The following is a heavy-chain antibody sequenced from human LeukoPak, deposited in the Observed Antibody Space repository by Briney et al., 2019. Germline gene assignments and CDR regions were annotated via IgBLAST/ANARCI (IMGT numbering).Heavy chain of an antibody. D-gene: IGHD1-26*01. J-gene: IGHJ4*02. CDR1: GFTFSSYW. V-gene: IGHV3-7*01. CDR3: ARVGVGARFDY. Sequence: GGSLRLSCAASGFTFSSYWMSWVRQAPGKGLEWVANIKQDGSEKYYVDPVKGRFTISRDNAKNSLYLQMNSLRAEDTAVYYCARVGVGARFDYWGLGTLVTVSS. CDR2: IKQDGSEK.